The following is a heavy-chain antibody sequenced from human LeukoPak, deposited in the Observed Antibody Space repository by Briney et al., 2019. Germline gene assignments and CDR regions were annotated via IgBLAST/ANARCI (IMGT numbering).Heavy chain of an antibody. CDR3: ARVTSDSSGYYYFDY. CDR1: GDSISGYS. J-gene: IGHJ4*02. Sequence: SETLSLTCTVSGDSISGYSWSWIRQPPGGGLEWIGYIYYSGDTAYNPSLKSRVTMSVDTSKKQLSLMLRSVTTADTAVYYCARVTSDSSGYYYFDYWGQGTLVTVSS. CDR2: IYYSGDT. V-gene: IGHV4-59*01. D-gene: IGHD3-22*01.